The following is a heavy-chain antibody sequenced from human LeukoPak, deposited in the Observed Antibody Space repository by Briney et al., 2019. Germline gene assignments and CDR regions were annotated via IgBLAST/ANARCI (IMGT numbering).Heavy chain of an antibody. CDR1: GFTFSSYG. CDR3: TRVYDFWSGNYIRE. J-gene: IGHJ4*02. Sequence: PGGSLRLSCAASGFTFSSYGMHWFRQAPGKGLEWVGFIRIKTYGGTTEYAASVKGRFTISRDDSKSIAYLQMSSLKTEDTAVYYCTRVYDFWSGNYIREWGQGTLVTVSS. CDR2: IRIKTYGGTT. V-gene: IGHV3-49*03. D-gene: IGHD3-3*01.